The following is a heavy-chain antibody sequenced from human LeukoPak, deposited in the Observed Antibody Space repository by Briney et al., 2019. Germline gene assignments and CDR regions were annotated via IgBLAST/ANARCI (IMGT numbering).Heavy chain of an antibody. Sequence: ASVKVSCKASGYTLTDYHIHWVRQAPGQGLEWMGWINPNSGGTNYAQKFQGRVTMTRDTSISTAYMELSRLTSDDTAVYYCARDRYCSGGSCYRWFDPWGQGTLVTVSS. J-gene: IGHJ5*02. CDR1: GYTLTDYH. D-gene: IGHD2-15*01. V-gene: IGHV1-2*02. CDR2: INPNSGGT. CDR3: ARDRYCSGGSCYRWFDP.